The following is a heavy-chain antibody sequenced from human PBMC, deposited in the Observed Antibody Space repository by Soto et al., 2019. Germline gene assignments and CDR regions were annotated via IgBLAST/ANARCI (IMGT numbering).Heavy chain of an antibody. CDR1: GGSISSYY. D-gene: IGHD2-2*02. V-gene: IGHV4-59*01. Sequence: SETLSLTCTVSGGSISSYYWSWIRQPPGKGLEWIGYIYYSGSTDYNPSLKSRVTISVDTSKNQFSLKLSSVTAADTAVYYCARDLTEGRYCSSTSCYTWGGNWFDPWGQGTLVTVSS. CDR2: IYYSGST. J-gene: IGHJ5*02. CDR3: ARDLTEGRYCSSTSCYTWGGNWFDP.